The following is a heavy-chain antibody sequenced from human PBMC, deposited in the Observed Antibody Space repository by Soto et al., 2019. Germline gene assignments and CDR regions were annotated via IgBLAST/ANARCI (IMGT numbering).Heavy chain of an antibody. CDR3: AKDSGIAARLGEPNFYYFDY. D-gene: IGHD6-6*01. J-gene: IGHJ4*02. CDR1: GFTFDDYT. CDR2: ISWDGGST. Sequence: GGSLRLSCAASGFTFDDYTMHWVRQAPGKGLEWVSLISWDGGSTYYADSVKGRFTISRDNSKNSLYLQMNSLRTEDTALYYCAKDSGIAARLGEPNFYYFDYWGQGTLVTVSS. V-gene: IGHV3-43*01.